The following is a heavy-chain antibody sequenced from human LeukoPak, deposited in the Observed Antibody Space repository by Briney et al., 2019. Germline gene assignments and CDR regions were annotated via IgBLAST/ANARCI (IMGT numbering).Heavy chain of an antibody. V-gene: IGHV1-2*02. J-gene: IGHJ5*02. CDR3: ARVMVILRSLLFDP. D-gene: IGHD2-21*01. CDR2: INPNSVGT. CDR1: GYTFTSYY. Sequence: ASVKVSCKASGYTFTSYYMHWVRQAPGQGLEWMGWINPNSVGTNYAQKFQGRVTMTRDTSISTAYMELSRLRSDDTAVYYCARVMVILRSLLFDPWGQGTQVTVSP.